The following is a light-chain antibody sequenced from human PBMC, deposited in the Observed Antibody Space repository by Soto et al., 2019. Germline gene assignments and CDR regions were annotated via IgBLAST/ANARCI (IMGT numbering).Light chain of an antibody. CDR1: QSVLYSSNNKNY. Sequence: DIVMTQSPDSLAVSLGERATINCKSSQSVLYSSNNKNYLAWYQQKPGQPPKLLIYWASTRKSGVPDQFSDTGLGTNFTPTISTLQDQDVTFYDSKQYYSPPPTSGPGTKVHIK. CDR2: WAS. J-gene: IGKJ3*01. CDR3: KQYYSPPPT. V-gene: IGKV4-1*01.